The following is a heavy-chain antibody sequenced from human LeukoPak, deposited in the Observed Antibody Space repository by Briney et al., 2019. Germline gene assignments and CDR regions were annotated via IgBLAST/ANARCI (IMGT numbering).Heavy chain of an antibody. Sequence: PGGSLRLSCAASGFTFSSYTMTWARQAPGKGLEWVSAISGSGGNTYYADSVKGRFAISRDNSKNTLYLQMNSLRAEDTAVYAKGPQAQLLPYYYYMDVWGKGTTVTVSS. V-gene: IGHV3-23*01. CDR1: GFTFSSYT. J-gene: IGHJ6*03. CDR3: GPQAQLLPYYYYMDV. CDR2: ISGSGGNT. D-gene: IGHD2-2*01.